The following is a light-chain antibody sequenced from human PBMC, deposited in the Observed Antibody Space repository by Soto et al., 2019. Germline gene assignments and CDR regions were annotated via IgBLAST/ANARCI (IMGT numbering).Light chain of an antibody. CDR3: SSYTSSSTLGGV. J-gene: IGLJ2*01. V-gene: IGLV2-14*01. Sequence: QSALTQPASVSGSPGQSITISCTGTSSDVGGYNYVSWYQQHPGKAPKLMIYDVSNRPSGVSNRFSGSKSGNTASLTISGLQAEDEADYYSSSYTSSSTLGGVFGGGTKVTVL. CDR2: DVS. CDR1: SSDVGGYNY.